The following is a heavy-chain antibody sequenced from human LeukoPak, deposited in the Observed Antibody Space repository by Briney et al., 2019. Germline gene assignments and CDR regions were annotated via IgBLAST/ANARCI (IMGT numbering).Heavy chain of an antibody. V-gene: IGHV3-74*01. CDR2: INTDGSST. CDR1: GFTFSSSW. CDR3: GGNWGFDY. D-gene: IGHD7-27*01. J-gene: IGHJ4*02. Sequence: GGSLRLSCAASGFTFSSSWMHWVRQVPGKGLVWVSRINTDGSSTNYADPVKGRFTISRDNAKNTLYLQMNSLRAEDTAVYYCGGNWGFDYWGQGTLVTVSS.